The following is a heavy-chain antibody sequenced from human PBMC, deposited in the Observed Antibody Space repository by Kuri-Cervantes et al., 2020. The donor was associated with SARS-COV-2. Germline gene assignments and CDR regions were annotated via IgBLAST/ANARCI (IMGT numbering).Heavy chain of an antibody. Sequence: GGSLRLSCVASGFTFSSYWMSWVRQAPGKGLEWVANIKQDGSEKYYVDPVKGRFTISRDNAKNSLYLQMNSLRAEDTAVYYCARDSRGDLQYIYGMDVWGQGTTVTVSS. D-gene: IGHD3-10*01. CDR3: ARDSRGDLQYIYGMDV. CDR2: IKQDGSEK. CDR1: GFTFSSYW. J-gene: IGHJ6*02. V-gene: IGHV3-7*03.